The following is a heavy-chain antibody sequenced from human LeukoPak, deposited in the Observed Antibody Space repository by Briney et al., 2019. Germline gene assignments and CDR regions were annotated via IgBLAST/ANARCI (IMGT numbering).Heavy chain of an antibody. CDR2: ISYDGSNK. CDR3: ASVAGSGSYFETYYFDY. V-gene: IGHV3-30-3*01. D-gene: IGHD1-26*01. J-gene: IGHJ4*02. CDR1: GFTFSSYA. Sequence: PGRSLRLSCAASGFTFSSYAMHWVRQAPGKGLEWVAVISYDGSNKYYADSVKGRFTISRDNSKNTLYLQMNSLRAEDTAVYYCASVAGSGSYFETYYFDYWGQGTLVTVSS.